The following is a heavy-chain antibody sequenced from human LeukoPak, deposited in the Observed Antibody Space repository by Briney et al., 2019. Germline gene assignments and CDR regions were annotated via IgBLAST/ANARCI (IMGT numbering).Heavy chain of an antibody. J-gene: IGHJ5*02. CDR2: ISGSGGST. Sequence: GGSLRLSYATSGFTFSAYSMSWLRQAPGKGREWASDISGSGGSTYYADSVKGRFTISRDNSKNTLYLQMNSLRAEDTAVYYCAKKYSTGLDPWGQGTLVTVSS. D-gene: IGHD1-26*01. CDR3: AKKYSTGLDP. CDR1: GFTFSAYS. V-gene: IGHV3-23*01.